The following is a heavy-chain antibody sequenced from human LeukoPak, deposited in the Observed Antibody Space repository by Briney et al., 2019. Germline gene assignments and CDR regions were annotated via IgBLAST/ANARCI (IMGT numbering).Heavy chain of an antibody. V-gene: IGHV1-2*02. CDR2: MNPNVGGA. D-gene: IGHD3-10*02. Sequence: GASVKVSCKGSGHTFTCYYVYWVRQAPGQGLEWMGWMNPNVGGANFPQKFQGRVTVTSDPAISAAYMELRRLRSDDTAVYYCARGVFGESLESWGQGTLVTVSS. CDR1: GHTFTCYY. J-gene: IGHJ4*02. CDR3: ARGVFGESLES.